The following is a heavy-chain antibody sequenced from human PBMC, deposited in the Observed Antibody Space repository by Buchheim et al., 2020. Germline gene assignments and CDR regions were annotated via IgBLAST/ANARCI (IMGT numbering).Heavy chain of an antibody. D-gene: IGHD5-12*01. CDR2: ITINGDDI. V-gene: IGHV3-23*01. CDR1: GFTISNYA. J-gene: IGHJ6*03. Sequence: EVRLLESGGGLVQPGGSLRLSCAASGFTISNYAMSWVRQAPGKGLEWVSTITINGDDIYYADSVKGRFIIFSDNSKNPLYLQMNSLRAEDTAVYYCAKGATMKVYYYYYMDVWGKGTT. CDR3: AKGATMKVYYYYYMDV.